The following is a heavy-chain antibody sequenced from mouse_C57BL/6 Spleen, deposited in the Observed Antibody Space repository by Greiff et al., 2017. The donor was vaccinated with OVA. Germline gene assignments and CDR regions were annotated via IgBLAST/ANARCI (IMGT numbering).Heavy chain of an antibody. CDR1: GYTFTSYW. CDR2: IHPNSGST. J-gene: IGHJ2*01. D-gene: IGHD6-1*01. CDR3: GGGSASCDVRGY. Sequence: QVQLQQSGAELVKPGASVKLSCKASGYTFTSYWMHWVKQRPGQGLEWIGMIHPNSGSTNYNEKFKSKATLTVDKSSSTAYMQLSSLTSEDSAVYYCGGGSASCDVRGYWGQGTTLTVSS. V-gene: IGHV1-64*01.